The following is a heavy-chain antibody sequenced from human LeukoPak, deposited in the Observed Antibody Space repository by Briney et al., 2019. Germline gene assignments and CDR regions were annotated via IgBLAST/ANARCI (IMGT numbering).Heavy chain of an antibody. CDR3: ARDVTTVTTYPNYYYYGMDV. V-gene: IGHV1-69*10. CDR2: IIPILGIA. CDR1: GGIFSSYA. D-gene: IGHD4-11*01. J-gene: IGHJ6*02. Sequence: SVKVSCKASGGIFSSYAISWGRQAPGQGLEWMGGIIPILGIANYAQKFQGRVTITADKSTSTAYMELSSLRSEDTAVYYCARDVTTVTTYPNYYYYGMDVWGQGTTVTVSS.